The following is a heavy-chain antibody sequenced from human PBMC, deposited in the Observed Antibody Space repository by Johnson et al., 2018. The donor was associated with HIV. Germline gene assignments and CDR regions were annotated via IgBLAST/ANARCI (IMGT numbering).Heavy chain of an antibody. J-gene: IGHJ3*02. V-gene: IGHV3-20*04. CDR3: AKDLGDFWSGYYFDI. Sequence: VQLVESGGGLVRPGGSLRLSCAASGFTFDDYGMSWVRQAPGKGLEWVSGINWNGGGTGYADSLQGRFTISRDNSKNTLYLQMNSLRAEDTAVYYCAKDLGDFWSGYYFDIWGQGTMVTVSS. CDR1: GFTFDDYG. CDR2: INWNGGGT. D-gene: IGHD3-3*01.